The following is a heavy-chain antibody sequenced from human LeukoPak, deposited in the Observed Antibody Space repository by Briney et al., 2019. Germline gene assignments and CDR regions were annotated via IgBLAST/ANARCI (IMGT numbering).Heavy chain of an antibody. CDR1: GGSVSSGSYY. Sequence: SETLSLTCTVSGGSVSSGSYYWSWIRQPPGKGLEWIGYIYYSGSTNYNPSLKSRVTLSVDTSKDQFSLKLSSVTAADTAVYYCARVLGDSGSYPFDYWGQGTLVTVSS. D-gene: IGHD1-26*01. V-gene: IGHV4-61*01. J-gene: IGHJ4*02. CDR2: IYYSGST. CDR3: ARVLGDSGSYPFDY.